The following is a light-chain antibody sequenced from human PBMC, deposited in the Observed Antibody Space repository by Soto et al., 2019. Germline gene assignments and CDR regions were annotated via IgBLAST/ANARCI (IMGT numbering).Light chain of an antibody. J-gene: IGKJ1*01. CDR3: QQYDNWPPWT. CDR2: AAS. Sequence: EIVLTQSPGTLSLSPGERATLSFRASQSVSSSYLAWYQQKPGQAPRLLIYAASNRATGIPARFSASGSGTEFTLSISSLQSEDFAVYYCQQYDNWPPWTFGQGTKVDIK. V-gene: IGKV3-15*01. CDR1: QSVSSSY.